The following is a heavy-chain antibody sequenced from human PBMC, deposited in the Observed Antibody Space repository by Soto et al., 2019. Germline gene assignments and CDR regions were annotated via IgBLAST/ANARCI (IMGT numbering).Heavy chain of an antibody. V-gene: IGHV4-39*01. Sequence: SETLSLTCSVSGGSVSYNSYYWGWIRQPPGKGLEWVGGIFYTGTTYYNPSLKDRLSISVDTSKNSFSLNLTSVTAADTAVYFCARLVVVAPVANVWGQGTLVTVSS. D-gene: IGHD2-21*01. CDR3: ARLVVVAPVANV. J-gene: IGHJ4*02. CDR2: IFYTGTT. CDR1: GGSVSYNSYY.